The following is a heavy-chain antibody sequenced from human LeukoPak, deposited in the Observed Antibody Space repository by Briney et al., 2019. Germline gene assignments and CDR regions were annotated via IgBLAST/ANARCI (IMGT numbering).Heavy chain of an antibody. CDR2: IKQDGSEL. J-gene: IGHJ4*02. Sequence: GGSLRLSCAASGFTFSNSWMSWVRQAPGERLEWVANIKQDGSELYYVDSVKGRFTISRDNAKNSVYLQMKSLRAEDTAVYYCAKGVYYFDYWGQGTLVTVSS. V-gene: IGHV3-7*01. CDR1: GFTFSNSW. CDR3: AKGVYYFDY.